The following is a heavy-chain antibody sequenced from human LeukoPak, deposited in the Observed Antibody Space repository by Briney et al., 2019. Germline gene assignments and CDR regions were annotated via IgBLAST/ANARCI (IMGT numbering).Heavy chain of an antibody. V-gene: IGHV1-69*04. Sequence: SVKVSCKASGGTFSSYTISWVRQAPGQGLEWMGRNIPILGIANYAQKFQGRVTITADKSTSTAYMELSSLRSEDTAVYYCARDLAAPPYYYYYYMDVWGKGTTVTVSS. D-gene: IGHD6-6*01. CDR1: GGTFSSYT. CDR2: NIPILGIA. J-gene: IGHJ6*03. CDR3: ARDLAAPPYYYYYYMDV.